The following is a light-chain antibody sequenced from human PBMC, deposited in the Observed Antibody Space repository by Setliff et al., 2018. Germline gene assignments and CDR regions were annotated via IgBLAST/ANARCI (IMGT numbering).Light chain of an antibody. CDR2: DDQ. V-gene: IGLV1-51*01. Sequence: QSVLTQPPSVSAAPGQKVTIACSGGSSNVGKNYVSWYQQFPGTAPRLLIYDDQRSSGIPDRFSGSKSGTSATLDITGLQTGDEADYYCGAWDRSLNVYVFGTGTKVTVL. J-gene: IGLJ1*01. CDR3: GAWDRSLNVYV. CDR1: SSNVGKNY.